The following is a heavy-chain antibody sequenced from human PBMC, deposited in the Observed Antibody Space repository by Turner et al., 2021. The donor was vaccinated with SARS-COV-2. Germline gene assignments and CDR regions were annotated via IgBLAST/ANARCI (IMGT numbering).Heavy chain of an antibody. CDR2: ISSSSSYI. CDR3: ARGTYYDFWSGYYGVYFDY. CDR1: GVTFSSYS. V-gene: IGHV3-21*01. D-gene: IGHD3-3*01. J-gene: IGHJ4*02. Sequence: EVQLVESGGGLLTPGGSLRLSCAASGVTFSSYSMNWVRQAPGKGLEWVSSISSSSSYIYYADSVKGRFTISRDNAKNSLYLQMNSLRAEDTAVYYCARGTYYDFWSGYYGVYFDYWGQGTLVTVSS.